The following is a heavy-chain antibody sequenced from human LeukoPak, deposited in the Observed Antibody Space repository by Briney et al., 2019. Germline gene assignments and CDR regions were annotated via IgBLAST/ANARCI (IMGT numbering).Heavy chain of an antibody. Sequence: SVKVSCKASGGTFSNYTISWVRQAPGQGLEWMGRIIPILGIANYAQKFQGRVTITADKSTSTAYMELSSLRSEDTAVYYRARGMITVTNGAFDIWGQGTMVTVSS. CDR2: IIPILGIA. CDR1: GGTFSNYT. CDR3: ARGMITVTNGAFDI. V-gene: IGHV1-69*02. J-gene: IGHJ3*02. D-gene: IGHD4-17*01.